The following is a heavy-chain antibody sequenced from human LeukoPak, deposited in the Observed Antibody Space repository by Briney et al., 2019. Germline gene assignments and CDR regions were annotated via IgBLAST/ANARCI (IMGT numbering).Heavy chain of an antibody. D-gene: IGHD3-3*01. CDR3: ARAPPPPYYDFWSGFRRWYFDL. CDR2: IYHSGST. J-gene: IGHJ2*01. CDR1: GGSISSSNW. V-gene: IGHV4-4*02. Sequence: PSETLSLTCAVSGGSISSSNWWSWVRQPPGKGLEWIGEIYHSGSTNYNPSLKSRVTISVDKSKNQFSLKLSSVTAADAAVYYCARAPPPPYYDFWSGFRRWYFDLWGRGTLVTVSS.